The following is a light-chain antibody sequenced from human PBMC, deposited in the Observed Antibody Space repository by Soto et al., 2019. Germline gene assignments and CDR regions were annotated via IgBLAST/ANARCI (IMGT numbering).Light chain of an antibody. CDR2: KAS. Sequence: DIQMTPSPSTVAAAVRERVSLACRASQSISRWLAWFQQKPGKAHQLLIYKASNLEDGVPTRFSGSGSGTEFTLTISSLQPDEFATYYCQQYESYSWTFGQGTKVDIK. CDR1: QSISRW. CDR3: QQYESYSWT. V-gene: IGKV1-5*03. J-gene: IGKJ1*01.